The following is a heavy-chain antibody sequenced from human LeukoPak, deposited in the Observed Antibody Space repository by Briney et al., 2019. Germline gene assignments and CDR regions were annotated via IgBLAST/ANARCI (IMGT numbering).Heavy chain of an antibody. Sequence: GGSLRLSCAASGFTFSSYAMSWVRQAPGKGLEWVSGISGSGGSTYYADSVKGRFTISRDNSKNTLYLQMNSLRAEDTAVYYCAKALGVRGVFDYWGQGTLVTVSS. CDR3: AKALGVRGVFDY. CDR1: GFTFSSYA. CDR2: ISGSGGST. D-gene: IGHD3-10*01. V-gene: IGHV3-23*01. J-gene: IGHJ4*02.